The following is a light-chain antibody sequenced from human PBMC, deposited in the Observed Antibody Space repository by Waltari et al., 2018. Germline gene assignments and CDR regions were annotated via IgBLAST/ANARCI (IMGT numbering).Light chain of an antibody. CDR3: MQGIDFPYT. CDR2: EVF. Sequence: DFVMTQTPLSLSATPGQPASISCKCSQSLLHTNGKTYLYWYLQKPGQSPQLLIYEVFRRFSGVPDRFSGSGSGTDFTLKISRVEAEDVGVYYCMQGIDFPYTFGQGTKLEIK. V-gene: IGKV2-29*03. CDR1: QSLLHTNGKTY. J-gene: IGKJ2*01.